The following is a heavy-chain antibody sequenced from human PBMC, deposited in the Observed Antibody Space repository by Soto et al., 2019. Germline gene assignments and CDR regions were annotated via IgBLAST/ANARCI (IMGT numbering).Heavy chain of an antibody. D-gene: IGHD3-22*01. CDR3: ARGDYYDSSGLKGYGMDV. CDR2: INPNSGGT. J-gene: IGHJ6*02. Sequence: ASVKGSCKGSGFNFTGYYMHWVRQAPGQGLERMGWINPNSGGTNYAQKFQGWVTMTRDTSISTAYMELSRLGSDDTAVYYCARGDYYDSSGLKGYGMDVWGQGTTVTVSS. V-gene: IGHV1-2*04. CDR1: GFNFTGYY.